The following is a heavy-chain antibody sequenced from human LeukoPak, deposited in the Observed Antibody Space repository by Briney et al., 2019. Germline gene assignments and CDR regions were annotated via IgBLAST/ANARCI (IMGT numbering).Heavy chain of an antibody. D-gene: IGHD1-7*01. CDR2: IWYDASNK. CDR1: GFTFSSFG. J-gene: IGHJ5*02. Sequence: GGSLRLSCAASGFTFSSFGMHWVRQAPGKGLEWVAVIWYDASNKYYVDSVKGRFTISRDNSKNTLYLQMNSLRDDDTAVYYCVRGVGVSRFNYLDPWGQGTLVIVSS. CDR3: VRGVGVSRFNYLDP. V-gene: IGHV3-33*08.